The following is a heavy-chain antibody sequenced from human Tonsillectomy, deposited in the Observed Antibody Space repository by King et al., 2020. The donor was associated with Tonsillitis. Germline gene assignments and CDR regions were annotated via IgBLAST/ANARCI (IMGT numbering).Heavy chain of an antibody. CDR3: AGHYTRGGPLSGHFDN. CDR1: GDAISSSNYY. D-gene: IGHD2-2*02. Sequence: QLQESGPGLVKPSETLSLTCTVSGDAISSSNYYWGWIRQPPGKGLEWIGHIFSSGSIYYSPSFKSRITISVDTSKNQFYLKLKSVTAADTAVYYRAGHYTRGGPLSGHFDNWRQGTRVIVSS. V-gene: IGHV4-39*01. CDR2: IFSSGSI. J-gene: IGHJ4*02.